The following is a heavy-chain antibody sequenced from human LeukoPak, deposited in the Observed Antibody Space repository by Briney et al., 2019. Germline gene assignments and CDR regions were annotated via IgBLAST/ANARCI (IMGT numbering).Heavy chain of an antibody. V-gene: IGHV3-49*04. CDR1: GFTFSSYA. D-gene: IGHD2-15*01. J-gene: IGHJ4*02. Sequence: GGSLRLSCAASGFTFSSYAMSWVRQAPGKGLEWVGYIRAKAYGGTTEYAASVKGRLTISRDDSKRIAYLQMNSLQTEDTGIYYCTRGSGRFEFWGQGALVTVSS. CDR2: IRAKAYGGTT. CDR3: TRGSGRFEF.